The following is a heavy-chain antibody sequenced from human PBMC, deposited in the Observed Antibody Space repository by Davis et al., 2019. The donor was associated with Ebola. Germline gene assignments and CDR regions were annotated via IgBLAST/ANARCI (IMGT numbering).Heavy chain of an antibody. CDR1: GYSFTGYY. J-gene: IGHJ4*02. Sequence: ASVKVSCKASGYSFTGYYMHWVRQAPGQGLEWMGRINPYSGGASYAQKFQGRVTVTRDTSISTAYMELSSLRSEDTAVYFCARDEFDYWGQGTLVTVSS. CDR3: ARDEFDY. CDR2: INPYSGGA. V-gene: IGHV1-2*06.